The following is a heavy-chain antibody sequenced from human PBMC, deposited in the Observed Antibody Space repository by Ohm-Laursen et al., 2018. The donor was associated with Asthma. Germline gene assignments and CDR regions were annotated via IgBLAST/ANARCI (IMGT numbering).Heavy chain of an antibody. CDR1: GFTFSSYG. J-gene: IGHJ4*02. V-gene: IGHV3-23*01. CDR3: ARAWGGFDY. Sequence: GSLRLSCAASGFTFSSYGMSWVRQAPGKGLEWVSGITGSGVSTYYADSVKGRFTISRDNAKNSLYLHMNSLRDEDTAVYYCARAWGGFDYWGQGTLVTVSS. D-gene: IGHD7-27*01. CDR2: ITGSGVST.